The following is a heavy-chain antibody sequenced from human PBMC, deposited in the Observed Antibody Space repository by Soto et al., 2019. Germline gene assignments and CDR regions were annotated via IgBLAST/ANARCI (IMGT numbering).Heavy chain of an antibody. CDR2: IYYSGST. CDR3: ARTYYDFWSGYYHNNWFDP. Sequence: SETLSLTCTVSGGSISSGGYYWSWIRQHPGKGLEWIGYIYYSGSTYYNPSLKSRVTISVDTSKNQFSLKLGSVTAADTAVYYCARTYYDFWSGYYHNNWFDPWGQGTLVTVSS. V-gene: IGHV4-31*03. CDR1: GGSISSGGYY. D-gene: IGHD3-3*01. J-gene: IGHJ5*02.